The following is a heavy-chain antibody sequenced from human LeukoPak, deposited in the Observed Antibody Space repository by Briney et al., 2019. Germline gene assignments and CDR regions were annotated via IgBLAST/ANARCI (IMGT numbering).Heavy chain of an antibody. V-gene: IGHV1-2*02. CDR2: INPNSGGT. J-gene: IGHJ4*02. Sequence: ASVKVSCKASGYTFTGYYMHWVRQAPGQGLEWMGWINPNSGGTNYAQKFQGRVTMTRDTSISTAYMELSRLRSDDTAVYYCARVYCSSTSCPPQFDYWGQGTLVTVS. CDR1: GYTFTGYY. CDR3: ARVYCSSTSCPPQFDY. D-gene: IGHD2-2*01.